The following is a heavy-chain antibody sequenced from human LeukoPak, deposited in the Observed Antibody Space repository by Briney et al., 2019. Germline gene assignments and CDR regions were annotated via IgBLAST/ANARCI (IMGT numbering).Heavy chain of an antibody. D-gene: IGHD3-16*01. CDR2: IGRSGSAT. CDR3: ARVRNGGLDY. Sequence: GGSLILSCAASGFTFSSYEMNWVRQAPGKGLEWVSYIGRSGSATYYADSVKGRFTISRDNAKNSLYLQMNSLRAEDTAVYYCARVRNGGLDYWGQGTLVTVAS. J-gene: IGHJ4*02. V-gene: IGHV3-48*03. CDR1: GFTFSSYE.